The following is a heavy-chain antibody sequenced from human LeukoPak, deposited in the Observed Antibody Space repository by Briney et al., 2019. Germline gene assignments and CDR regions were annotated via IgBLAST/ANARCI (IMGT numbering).Heavy chain of an antibody. CDR1: GGTFSSYA. Sequence: SVKVSCKASGGTFSSYAISWVRQAPGQGLEWMGGIIPIFGTANYAQKFQGRVTITADESTSTAYMELSSLRSEDTAVYYCAREPRSGYCSSTSCPLEYFQHWGQGTLVTVSS. J-gene: IGHJ1*01. CDR3: AREPRSGYCSSTSCPLEYFQH. CDR2: IIPIFGTA. V-gene: IGHV1-69*01. D-gene: IGHD2-2*01.